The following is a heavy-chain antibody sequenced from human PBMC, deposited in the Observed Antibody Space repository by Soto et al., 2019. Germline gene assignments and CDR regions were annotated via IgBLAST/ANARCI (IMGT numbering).Heavy chain of an antibody. J-gene: IGHJ4*02. CDR1: GFSFSSYA. Sequence: GGSLRLSCAASGFSFSSYAMSWVRQAPGKGLEWVSAISDNNIYTYYADSVKGRFTISRDNSKDILYLQMNSLRADDTAVYYCVKPPDHDGGWLHFAVWGQGTLVTVSS. V-gene: IGHV3-23*01. D-gene: IGHD5-12*01. CDR2: ISDNNIYT. CDR3: VKPPDHDGGWLHFAV.